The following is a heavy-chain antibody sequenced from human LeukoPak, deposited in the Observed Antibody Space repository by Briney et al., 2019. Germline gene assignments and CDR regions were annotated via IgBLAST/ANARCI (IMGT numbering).Heavy chain of an antibody. V-gene: IGHV1-69*01. D-gene: IGHD3-22*01. CDR2: IIPIFGTA. CDR1: GGTFSSYA. CDR3: ARGDDDSSGYYFYAFDI. J-gene: IGHJ3*02. Sequence: SVNVSCKASGGTFSSYAISWVRQAPGQGLEWMGGIIPIFGTANYAQKFQGRVTITADESTSTAYMELSSLRSEDTAVYYCARGDDDSSGYYFYAFDIWGQGTMVTVSS.